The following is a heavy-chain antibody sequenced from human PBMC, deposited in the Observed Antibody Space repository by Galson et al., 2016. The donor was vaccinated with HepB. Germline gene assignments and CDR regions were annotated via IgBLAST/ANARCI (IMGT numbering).Heavy chain of an antibody. Sequence: SLRLSCAASGFTFNNYGMTWVRQAPGKGLEVVSSISRSGDGRDYADSVKGRFIISRDNSKNTLSLQMNSLRAEDTAVYYCVQGSTAPAVWGKGTTVTVSS. CDR2: ISRSGDGR. D-gene: IGHD1-26*01. V-gene: IGHV3-23*01. J-gene: IGHJ6*04. CDR3: VQGSTAPAV. CDR1: GFTFNNYG.